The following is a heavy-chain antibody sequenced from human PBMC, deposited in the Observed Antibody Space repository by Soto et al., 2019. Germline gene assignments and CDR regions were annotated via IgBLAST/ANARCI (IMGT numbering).Heavy chain of an antibody. D-gene: IGHD3-22*01. Sequence: QVQLVQSGAEVKKPGASVKVSCKASGYTFTSYYMHWVRQAPGQGLEWMGIINPSGGSTSYAQKFQGRGTMTRDTSTSTVYRELRSLRSEDTAVYYCARDSSGYDAFDIWGQGTMVTVSS. CDR2: INPSGGST. CDR3: ARDSSGYDAFDI. J-gene: IGHJ3*02. CDR1: GYTFTSYY. V-gene: IGHV1-46*01.